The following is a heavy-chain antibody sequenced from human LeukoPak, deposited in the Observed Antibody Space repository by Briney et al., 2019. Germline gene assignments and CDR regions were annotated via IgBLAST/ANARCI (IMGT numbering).Heavy chain of an antibody. V-gene: IGHV3-23*01. Sequence: GGSLRLSCAASGFTFSNYNMNWVRQAPGKGLEWVSAISGSGGSTYYADSVKGRFTISRDNSKNTLYLQMNSLRAEDTAVYYCAKEFYYYGSGSYPHWFDPWGQGTLVTVSS. CDR3: AKEFYYYGSGSYPHWFDP. CDR2: ISGSGGST. J-gene: IGHJ5*02. D-gene: IGHD3-10*01. CDR1: GFTFSNYN.